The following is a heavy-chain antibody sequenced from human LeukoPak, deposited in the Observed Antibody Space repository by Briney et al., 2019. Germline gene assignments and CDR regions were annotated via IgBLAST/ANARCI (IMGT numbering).Heavy chain of an antibody. CDR2: IYDSGTT. CDR3: AKSNKYSSSWYDYFDY. Sequence: SETLSLTCTVSGGSISTYYWSWIRQPPGKGLEWIGYIYDSGTTNYNPSLKSRVTISVDTSKNHFSLKLSSVTAADPAVYYCAKSNKYSSSWYDYFDYWGQGTLVTVSS. D-gene: IGHD6-13*01. V-gene: IGHV4-59*01. J-gene: IGHJ4*02. CDR1: GGSISTYY.